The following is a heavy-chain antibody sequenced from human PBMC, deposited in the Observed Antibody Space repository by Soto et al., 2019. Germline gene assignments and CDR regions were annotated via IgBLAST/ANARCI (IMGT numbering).Heavy chain of an antibody. CDR2: IYYYGTT. CDR3: ARAGYSYGFGYYYDY. J-gene: IGHJ4*02. Sequence: SETLSFTCTVSGGSISRYYWSWIRQPPGNGLEWIGNIYYYGTTNYSPSLKSRVTISVDTSNDQFSLRLSSVNAADPAVYYCARAGYSYGFGYYYDYWGQGTLVTV. CDR1: GGSISRYY. D-gene: IGHD5-18*01. V-gene: IGHV4-59*01.